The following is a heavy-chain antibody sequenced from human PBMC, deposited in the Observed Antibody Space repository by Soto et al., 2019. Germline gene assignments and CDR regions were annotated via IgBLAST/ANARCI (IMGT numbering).Heavy chain of an antibody. Sequence: ETLSLTCAVYGGSFSGYYWSWIRQPPGKGLEWIGEINHSGSTNYNPSLKSRVTISVDTSKNQFSLKLSSVTAADTAVYYCARGFGYYWVYWGQGTLVTVSS. CDR2: INHSGST. D-gene: IGHD3-10*01. CDR1: GGSFSGYY. J-gene: IGHJ4*02. V-gene: IGHV4-34*01. CDR3: ARGFGYYWVY.